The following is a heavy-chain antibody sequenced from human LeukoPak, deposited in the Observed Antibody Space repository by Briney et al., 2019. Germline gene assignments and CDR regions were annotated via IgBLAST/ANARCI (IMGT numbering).Heavy chain of an antibody. CDR2: IYYSGST. D-gene: IGHD2-15*01. J-gene: IGHJ6*02. Sequence: PSETLSLTCTVSGGSISSYYWSWIRQPPGKGLEWIGYIYYSGSTNYNPSPKSRVTISVDTSKNQFSLKLSSVTAADTAVYYCASATGAYYYYGMDVWGQGTTVTVSS. CDR1: GGSISSYY. V-gene: IGHV4-59*08. CDR3: ASATGAYYYYGMDV.